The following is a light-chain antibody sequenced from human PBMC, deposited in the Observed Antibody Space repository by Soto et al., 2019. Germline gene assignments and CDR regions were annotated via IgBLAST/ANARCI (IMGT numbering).Light chain of an antibody. Sequence: EIVLTQSPATLSLSPGERATLSCRASRSVSSYLAWYQQKPGQTPRLLIHDASSRATGTPVRFSGSWSGTDFTLTISSLEPEDFAVYYCQQRTNWPTSTFGQGTRLEIK. V-gene: IGKV3-11*01. J-gene: IGKJ5*01. CDR3: QQRTNWPTST. CDR1: RSVSSY. CDR2: DAS.